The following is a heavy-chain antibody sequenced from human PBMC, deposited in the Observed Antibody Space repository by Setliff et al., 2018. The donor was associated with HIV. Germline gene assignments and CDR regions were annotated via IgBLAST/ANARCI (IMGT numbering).Heavy chain of an antibody. CDR3: AKGPVTDSEVYFDY. CDR2: IWYDGSNK. J-gene: IGHJ4*02. D-gene: IGHD4-4*01. Sequence: GGSLRLSCAASGFTFSSYGMHWVRQAPGKGLEWVAVIWYDGSNKYYADSGKGRFTISRDNSKNTLYLQMNSLRAEDTAVYYCAKGPVTDSEVYFDYWGQGTLVTVSS. V-gene: IGHV3-33*06. CDR1: GFTFSSYG.